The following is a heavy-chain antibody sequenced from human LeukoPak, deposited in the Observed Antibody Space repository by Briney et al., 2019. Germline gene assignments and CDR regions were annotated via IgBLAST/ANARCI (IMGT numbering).Heavy chain of an antibody. CDR1: GGSFSGYY. CDR2: INHSGST. Sequence: PSETLSLTCAVYGGSFSGYYWSWIRQPPGKGLEWIGEINHSGSTNYNPSLKSRVTISVDTSKNQFSRKLSSVTAADTAVYYCARRFRVPFDPWGQGTLVTVSS. J-gene: IGHJ5*02. V-gene: IGHV4-34*01. CDR3: ARRFRVPFDP. D-gene: IGHD2-2*01.